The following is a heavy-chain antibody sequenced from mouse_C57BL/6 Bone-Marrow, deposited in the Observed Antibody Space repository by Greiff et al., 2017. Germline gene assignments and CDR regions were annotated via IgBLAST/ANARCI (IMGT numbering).Heavy chain of an antibody. D-gene: IGHD3-3*01. V-gene: IGHV1-64*01. CDR1: GYTFTSYW. CDR2: IHPNSGST. Sequence: QVQLQQPGAELVKPGASVKLSCKASGYTFTSYWMHWVKQRPGQGLEWIGMIHPNSGSTNYNEKFKSKATLTVDKSSSTAYLQLSSLTSEDSAVYYCARGGRNRYFDVWGTGTTVTVSS. J-gene: IGHJ1*03. CDR3: ARGGRNRYFDV.